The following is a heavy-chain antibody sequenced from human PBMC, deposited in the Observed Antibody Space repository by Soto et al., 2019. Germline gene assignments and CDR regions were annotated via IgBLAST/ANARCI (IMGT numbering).Heavy chain of an antibody. CDR3: ARSVSAGVDY. V-gene: IGHV1-8*01. J-gene: IGHJ4*02. CDR1: GYSFTSLD. Sequence: QVQLVQSGAEVREPGASVKVSCKASGYSFTSLDINWVRQTAGQGLEWMGWMEPSTGRTGYAQKFQGRVTMTRDTSINTGYKELTTLTSDHTAFYYCARSVSAGVDYWGQGTLVIVSP. CDR2: MEPSTGRT. D-gene: IGHD1-26*01.